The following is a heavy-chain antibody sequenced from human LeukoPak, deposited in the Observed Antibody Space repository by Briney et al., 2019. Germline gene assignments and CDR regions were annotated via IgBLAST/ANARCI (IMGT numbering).Heavy chain of an antibody. Sequence: GGSLRLSCVASGFTFGKYWMSWVRQAPGKGLEWVANIKLDGSEKNYVDSVKGRFTISRDNTKNSLYLQMNSLRIEDTAVFYCARDQYDTWSRRGNFDSWGQGTLVIVSS. CDR3: ARDQYDTWSRRGNFDS. J-gene: IGHJ4*02. CDR2: IKLDGSEK. D-gene: IGHD3-3*01. V-gene: IGHV3-7*03. CDR1: GFTFGKYW.